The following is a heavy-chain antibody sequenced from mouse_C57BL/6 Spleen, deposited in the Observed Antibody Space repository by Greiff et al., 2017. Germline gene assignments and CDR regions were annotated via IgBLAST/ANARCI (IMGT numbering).Heavy chain of an antibody. CDR3: ARRDDYDVNYYAMDY. D-gene: IGHD2-4*01. CDR2: IYPGDGDT. Sequence: QVQLKQSGPELVKPGASVKISCKASGYAFSSSWMNWVKQRPGKGLEWIGRIYPGDGDTNYNGKFKGKATLTADKSSSTAYMQLSSLTSEDSAVYFCARRDDYDVNYYAMDYWGQGTSVTVSS. V-gene: IGHV1-82*01. J-gene: IGHJ4*01. CDR1: GYAFSSSW.